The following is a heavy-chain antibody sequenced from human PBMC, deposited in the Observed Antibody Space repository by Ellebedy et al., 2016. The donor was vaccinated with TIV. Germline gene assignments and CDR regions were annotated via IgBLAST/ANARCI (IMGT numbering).Heavy chain of an antibody. CDR2: ISYDGSNK. V-gene: IGHV3-30*18. CDR3: AQEGKGAAGSGLSSPYYYYYGLDV. J-gene: IGHJ6*02. CDR1: GFTFSSYG. D-gene: IGHD6-13*01. Sequence: GESLKISXAASGFTFSSYGMHWVRQAPGKGLEWVAVISYDGSNKDYADSVKGRFTISRDNSKNTLYLQMSSLRAEDTAVYYCAQEGKGAAGSGLSSPYYYYYGLDVWGQGTTVTVSS.